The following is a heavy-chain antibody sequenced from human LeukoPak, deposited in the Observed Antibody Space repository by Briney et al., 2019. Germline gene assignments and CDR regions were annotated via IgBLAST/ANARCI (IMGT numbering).Heavy chain of an antibody. Sequence: GGSLRLSCAASGFTFSGFAMSWVRRTPGKGMEWVSGISGSGDNTLYADSVKGRFTISRDNSKNTLYLEMNSLRAEDTAVYYCARDKLYYYDSSGYQDYWGQGTLVTVSS. CDR1: GFTFSGFA. CDR3: ARDKLYYYDSSGYQDY. D-gene: IGHD3-22*01. CDR2: ISGSGDNT. V-gene: IGHV3-23*01. J-gene: IGHJ4*02.